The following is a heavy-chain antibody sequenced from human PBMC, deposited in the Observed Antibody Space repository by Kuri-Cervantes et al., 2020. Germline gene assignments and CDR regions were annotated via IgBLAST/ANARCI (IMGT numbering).Heavy chain of an antibody. V-gene: IGHV3-53*01. D-gene: IGHD3-22*01. J-gene: IGHJ4*02. CDR2: IYSGGST. Sequence: GGSLRLSCAASGFTVSSNYMSWVRQAPGKGLEWVSVIYSGGSTYYADSVKGRFTISRDNSKNTLYLQMNSLRAEDTAVYYCASITLLGGYCVSDWGQGTLVTVSS. CDR1: GFTVSSNY. CDR3: ASITLLGGYCVSD.